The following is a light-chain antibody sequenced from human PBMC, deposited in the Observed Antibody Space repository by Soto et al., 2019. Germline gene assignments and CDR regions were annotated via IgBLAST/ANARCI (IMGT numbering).Light chain of an antibody. Sequence: DIQMTQSPSTLSASVGDRVTITCRASQSISRGLAWYQQKPGKAPKLLIYDASSLESGVPSRCSGSGSGTEFSLSISSLQPDDFATYYCQQYNSYSPFGQGTKVEIK. CDR2: DAS. CDR1: QSISRG. V-gene: IGKV1-5*01. J-gene: IGKJ1*01. CDR3: QQYNSYSP.